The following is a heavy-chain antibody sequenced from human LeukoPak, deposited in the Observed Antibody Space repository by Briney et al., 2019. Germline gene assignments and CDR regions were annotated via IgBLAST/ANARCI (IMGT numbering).Heavy chain of an antibody. V-gene: IGHV1-69*04. CDR1: RDTFSNYA. Sequence: ASVKVSCKASRDTFSNYAFSWVRQAPGQGLEWMGRIIPIPNITKYAQKFQGRVTMTADKSTSTAYMELSSLTSEDTAVYYCAREECSIGVCYPSGYWGQGTLVTVSS. CDR3: AREECSIGVCYPSGY. J-gene: IGHJ4*02. D-gene: IGHD2-8*01. CDR2: IIPIPNIT.